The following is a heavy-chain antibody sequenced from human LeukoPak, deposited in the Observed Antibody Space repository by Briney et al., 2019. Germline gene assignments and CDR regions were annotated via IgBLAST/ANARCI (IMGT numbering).Heavy chain of an antibody. CDR1: GGTFSSYA. D-gene: IGHD3-10*01. CDR2: IIPILGTA. Sequence: GASVKVSCKASGGTFSSYAISWVRQAPGQGLEWMGGIIPILGTANYAQKFQGRVTITADKSTSTAYMELSSLRAEDTAVYYCARAKPKNMVRGLIMRRESRYYFDYWGQGTLVTVSS. V-gene: IGHV1-69*06. J-gene: IGHJ4*02. CDR3: ARAKPKNMVRGLIMRRESRYYFDY.